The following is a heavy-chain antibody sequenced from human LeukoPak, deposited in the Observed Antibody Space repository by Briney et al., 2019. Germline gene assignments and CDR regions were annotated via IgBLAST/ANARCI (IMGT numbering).Heavy chain of an antibody. CDR1: GFTFSTYA. J-gene: IGHJ4*02. V-gene: IGHV3-23*01. CDR3: AARSGEVAVPYDY. Sequence: GGSLRLSCAASGFTFSTYAMTWVRQAPGKGLEWVSLISRGGDVTYYADSVKGRFTISRDSSKNTLYLQMHSLRAEDTAVYYCAARSGEVAVPYDYWGQGTPVTVSS. D-gene: IGHD2-15*01. CDR2: ISRGGDVT.